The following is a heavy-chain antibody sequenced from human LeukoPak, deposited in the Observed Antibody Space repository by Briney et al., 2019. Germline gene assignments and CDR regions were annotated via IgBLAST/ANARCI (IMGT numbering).Heavy chain of an antibody. J-gene: IGHJ3*01. CDR1: GDSVSRTDAG. CDR2: TYYRSKWYKDDAGWYK. V-gene: IGHV6-1*01. CDR3: ARGGLVRGSINSLIGFDV. Sequence: SQTLSLTCAISGDSVSRTDAGWSWIRQSPSRGLEWLGRTYYRSKWYKDDAGWYKDDAGSLKSRITINVDTVMNQFSLQLSSVTPEDTALYYCARGGLVRGSINSLIGFDVRGQGIMVTVSS. D-gene: IGHD3-10*01.